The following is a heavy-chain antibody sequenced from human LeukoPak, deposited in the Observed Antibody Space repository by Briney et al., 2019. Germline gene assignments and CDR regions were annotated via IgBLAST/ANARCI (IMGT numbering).Heavy chain of an antibody. CDR3: ARVHYGGNVDAFDI. CDR1: GYTFTSYD. J-gene: IGHJ3*02. CDR2: MNPNSGNT. V-gene: IGHV1-8*01. D-gene: IGHD4-23*01. Sequence: ASVKVSCKAPGYTFTSYDISWVRQATGQGLEWMGWMNPNSGNTGYAQKFQGRVTMTRNTSISTAYMELSSLRSEDTAVYYCARVHYGGNVDAFDIWGQGTMVTVSS.